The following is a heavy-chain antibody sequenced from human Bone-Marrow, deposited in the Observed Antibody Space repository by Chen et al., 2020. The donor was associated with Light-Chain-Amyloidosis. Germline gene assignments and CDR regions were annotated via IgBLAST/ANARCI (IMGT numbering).Heavy chain of an antibody. CDR1: GGTFSSYA. J-gene: IGHJ4*02. Sequence: QVQLVQSGAEVKKPGSSVKVSCNASGGTFSSYAISWVRQAPGQGLEWMGGIIPIFGTANYAQKFQGRVTITADKSTSTAYMELSSLRSEDTAVYYCARGYYDSSGYYQALDYWGQGTLVTVSS. D-gene: IGHD3-22*01. CDR3: ARGYYDSSGYYQALDY. V-gene: IGHV1-69*06. CDR2: IIPIFGTA.